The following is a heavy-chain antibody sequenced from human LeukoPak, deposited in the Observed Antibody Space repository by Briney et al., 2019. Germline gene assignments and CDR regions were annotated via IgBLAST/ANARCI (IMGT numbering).Heavy chain of an antibody. CDR2: INPSGGST. J-gene: IGHJ4*02. Sequence: ASVKVSCKASGYTFTSYYMHWVRQAPGQELEWMGIINPSGGSTSYAQKFQGRVTMTRDTSTSTVYMELSSLRSEDTAVYYCARSRVAATLGYWGQGTLVTVSS. D-gene: IGHD2-15*01. V-gene: IGHV1-46*01. CDR1: GYTFTSYY. CDR3: ARSRVAATLGY.